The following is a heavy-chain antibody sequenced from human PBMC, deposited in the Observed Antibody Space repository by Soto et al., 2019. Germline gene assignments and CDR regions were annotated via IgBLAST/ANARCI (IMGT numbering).Heavy chain of an antibody. V-gene: IGHV3-7*03. CDR1: GFTFISYW. J-gene: IGHJ5*02. D-gene: IGHD6-13*01. Sequence: GWSLRLACASSGFTFISYWMSWVRQAPGKGLEWVANIKQDGSEKYYVDSVKGRFTISRDNAKNSLYLQMNSLRAEDTAVYYCARGGYSSSWTRQTDNWFDPWGQGTLVTVSS. CDR3: ARGGYSSSWTRQTDNWFDP. CDR2: IKQDGSEK.